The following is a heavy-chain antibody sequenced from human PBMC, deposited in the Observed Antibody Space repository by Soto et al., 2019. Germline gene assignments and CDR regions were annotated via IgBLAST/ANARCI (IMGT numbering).Heavy chain of an antibody. CDR2: IYRTGST. V-gene: IGHV4-4*02. D-gene: IGHD1-7*01. CDR3: ASRDPGTSVDY. Sequence: SETLSLTCAVSGGSFTSNNWWTWVRQPPGQGLEWIGEIYRTGSTNYNPSLKSRVTISLDKSESQFSLKVTSLTAADTAVYYCASRDPGTSVDYWGQGTLVTVYS. CDR1: GGSFTSNNW. J-gene: IGHJ4*02.